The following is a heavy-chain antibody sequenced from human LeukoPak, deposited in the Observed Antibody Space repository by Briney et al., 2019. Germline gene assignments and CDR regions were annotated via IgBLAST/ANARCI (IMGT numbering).Heavy chain of an antibody. CDR3: ASLSNTDKDDY. Sequence: PGGSLRLSCAASGFTFSSYGMSWVRQAPGKGLEWVSYISTGGSTIYYADSVKGRSTISRDNAKKSLYLQMNSLRAEDTAVYYCASLSNTDKDDYWGQGTLVTVSS. D-gene: IGHD1/OR15-1a*01. CDR1: GFTFSSYG. CDR2: ISTGGSTI. J-gene: IGHJ4*02. V-gene: IGHV3-48*01.